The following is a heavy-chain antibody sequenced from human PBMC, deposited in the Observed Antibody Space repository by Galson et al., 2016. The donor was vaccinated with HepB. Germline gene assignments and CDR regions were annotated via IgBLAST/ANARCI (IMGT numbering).Heavy chain of an antibody. V-gene: IGHV3-74*03. CDR2: ISHDGSVR. CDR1: GFTFSSYG. D-gene: IGHD2-21*01. CDR3: ARDRNLLFYDY. J-gene: IGHJ4*02. Sequence: SLRLSCAASGFTFSSYGMHWVRQTPGKGLVWVSRISHDGSVRTYAHSVKGRFTISRDNAKNTLFLQMNSLRAEDTAVYYCARDRNLLFYDYWGQGALVTVSS.